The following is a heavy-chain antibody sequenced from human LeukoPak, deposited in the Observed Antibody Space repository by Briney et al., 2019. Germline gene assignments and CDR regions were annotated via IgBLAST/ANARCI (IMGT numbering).Heavy chain of an antibody. CDR3: ATMVALGYDFWSGLDY. Sequence: GGSLTLSCAASGFTFDDYTMHWVRQAPGKGLEWVSLISWDGGSTSYADSVKGRFTSSRDNSKNSLYLQMNSLRTEDTALYYWATMVALGYDFWSGLDYWGQGTLVTVSS. CDR2: ISWDGGST. CDR1: GFTFDDYT. J-gene: IGHJ4*02. V-gene: IGHV3-43*01. D-gene: IGHD3-3*01.